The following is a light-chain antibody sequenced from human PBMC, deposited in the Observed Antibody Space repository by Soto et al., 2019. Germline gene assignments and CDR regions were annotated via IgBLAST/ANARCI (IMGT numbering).Light chain of an antibody. CDR1: QDIAIY. J-gene: IGKJ1*01. CDR2: SAS. V-gene: IGKV1-6*01. CDR3: LQDYNSPRT. Sequence: AVHLTQSASSLSASVGDRFTITCGASQDIAIYLAWYQQKPGQAPKLLIYSASTLYGGVPSRFSGSGSGTDFALTITSLQAEDFETYYCLQDYNSPRTFGQGTKVDIK.